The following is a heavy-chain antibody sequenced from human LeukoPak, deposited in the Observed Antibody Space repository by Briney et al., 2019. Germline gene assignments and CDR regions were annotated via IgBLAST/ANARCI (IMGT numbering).Heavy chain of an antibody. CDR2: ISYDGNNK. D-gene: IGHD6-13*01. V-gene: IGHV3-30-3*01. CDR3: ARTRYSSSWYMGGAFDI. Sequence: PGGSLRLSCAASGLTFSSYAMHWVRQAPGKGLEWVAVISYDGNNKYYADSVKGRFTISRDNSKNTLYLEMNSLRPEDTAVYYCARTRYSSSWYMGGAFDIWGQGTMVTVSS. CDR1: GLTFSSYA. J-gene: IGHJ3*02.